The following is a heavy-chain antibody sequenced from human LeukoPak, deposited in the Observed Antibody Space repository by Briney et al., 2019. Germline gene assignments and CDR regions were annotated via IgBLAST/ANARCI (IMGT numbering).Heavy chain of an antibody. CDR1: GGSISSYY. CDR2: IYTTGST. V-gene: IGHV4-4*07. Sequence: SETLSLTCTVSGGSISSYYWSWIRQPAGKGLEWIGRIYTTGSTNYNPSLKSRVTMSVNTSKNQLSLKLSSVTAAGTAVYYCAREYSSGWYSAYYYYMDVWGKGTTVTISS. CDR3: AREYSSGWYSAYYYYMDV. J-gene: IGHJ6*03. D-gene: IGHD6-19*01.